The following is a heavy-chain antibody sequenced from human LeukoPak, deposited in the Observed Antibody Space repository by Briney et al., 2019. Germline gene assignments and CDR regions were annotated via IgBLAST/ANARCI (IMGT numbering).Heavy chain of an antibody. V-gene: IGHV6-1*01. D-gene: IGHD6-19*01. CDR1: GDSVSSNSAA. CDR2: TYYRSKWYN. Sequence: SQTLSLTCAISGDSVSSNSAAWNWIRQSPSRGLEWLGRTYYRSKWYNDYAVPVKSRITINPDTSKNQFSLQLNSVTPEDTAVYYCARDPGYSSGGYYYYYYGMDVWGQGTTVTVSS. CDR3: ARDPGYSSGGYYYYYYGMDV. J-gene: IGHJ6*02.